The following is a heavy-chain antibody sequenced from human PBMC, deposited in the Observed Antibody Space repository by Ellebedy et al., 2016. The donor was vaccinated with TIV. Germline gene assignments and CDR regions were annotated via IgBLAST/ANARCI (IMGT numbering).Heavy chain of an antibody. CDR1: GYTFTGYY. V-gene: IGHV1-2*02. CDR3: ALEALRRFWVSPQVGGFFY. D-gene: IGHD3-10*01. Sequence: AASVKVSCKASGYTFTGYYMDWVRQAPGQGLEWMGWINPNSGGTNYAQNCQSGVTIIADESTSTAYMELSSLRSEDTAVYYCALEALRRFWVSPQVGGFFYWGQGTLVTVSS. J-gene: IGHJ4*02. CDR2: INPNSGGT.